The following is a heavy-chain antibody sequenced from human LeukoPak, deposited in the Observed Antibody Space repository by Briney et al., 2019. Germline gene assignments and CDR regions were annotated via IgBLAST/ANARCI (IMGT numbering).Heavy chain of an antibody. CDR1: GYTFIGYY. CDR2: INPNSGGT. V-gene: IGHV1-2*02. J-gene: IGHJ4*02. Sequence: ASVKVSCKASGYTFIGYYMHWVRQAPGQGLEWMGWINPNSGGTNYAQKFQGRVTMTRDTSISTAYMELSRLRSDDTAVYHCARVHGYGGNIPGFEYWGQGTLVTVSS. CDR3: ARVHGYGGNIPGFEY. D-gene: IGHD4-23*01.